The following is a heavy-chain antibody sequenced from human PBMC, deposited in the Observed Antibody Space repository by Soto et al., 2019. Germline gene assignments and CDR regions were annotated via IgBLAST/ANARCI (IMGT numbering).Heavy chain of an antibody. CDR3: VKGRSFHYLDD. D-gene: IGHD3-16*02. Sequence: PGGSLRLSCAASGFTFDDYAMHWVRQVPGKGLEWVSGISWNSVAVAYADSVKGRFTISRDNAKNSLSLQMSSLRTEDTAFYHCVKGRSFHYLDDWGQGTLVTVSS. V-gene: IGHV3-9*01. CDR1: GFTFDDYA. CDR2: ISWNSVAV. J-gene: IGHJ4*02.